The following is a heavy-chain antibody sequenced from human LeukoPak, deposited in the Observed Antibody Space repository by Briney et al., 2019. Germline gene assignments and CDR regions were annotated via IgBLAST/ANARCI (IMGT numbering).Heavy chain of an antibody. CDR3: AKTVTTWD. J-gene: IGHJ4*02. V-gene: IGHV3-7*03. Sequence: PGGSLRLSCAASGFTVRSNYMSWVRQAPGKGLEWVANIKEDGSEKNYVDSVKGRFTISRDNTKKSLYLQMNSLRAEDTAVYYCAKTVTTWDWGQGTLVTVSS. CDR1: GFTVRSNY. D-gene: IGHD4-17*01. CDR2: IKEDGSEK.